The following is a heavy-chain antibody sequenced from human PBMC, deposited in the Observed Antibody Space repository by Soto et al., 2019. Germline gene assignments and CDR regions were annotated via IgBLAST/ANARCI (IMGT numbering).Heavy chain of an antibody. J-gene: IGHJ6*03. D-gene: IGHD6-6*01. CDR2: ISYDGSNK. CDR3: AKGRSSPRALGYYYYYIDV. V-gene: IGHV3-30*18. CDR1: GFTFSSYG. Sequence: QVQLVESGGGVVQPGRSLRLSCAASGFTFSSYGMHWVRQAPGKGLEWVAVISYDGSNKYYADSVKGRFTISRNNAKNPLYLQMNRLRAEDAAVYYCAKGRSSPRALGYYYYYIDVWGKGTTVTVSS.